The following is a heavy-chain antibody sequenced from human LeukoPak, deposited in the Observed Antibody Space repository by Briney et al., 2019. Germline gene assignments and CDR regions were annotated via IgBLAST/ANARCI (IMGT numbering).Heavy chain of an antibody. CDR1: GGSVNSDNYY. J-gene: IGHJ4*02. CDR2: IFYTGST. V-gene: IGHV4-61*01. Sequence: TSETLSLTCTVSGGSVNSDNYYCSWIRQPPGRGLEWIGYIFYTGSTNYNPSLKSRVTISVDTSKNQFSLKVSSVTAADTAVYYCARDVGFDWGQGTLVTVSS. D-gene: IGHD6-25*01. CDR3: ARDVGFD.